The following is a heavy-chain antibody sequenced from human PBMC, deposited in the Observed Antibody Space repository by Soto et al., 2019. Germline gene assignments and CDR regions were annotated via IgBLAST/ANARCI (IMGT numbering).Heavy chain of an antibody. Sequence: PGGSLRLSCAASGFTFTRYSMNWVRQAPGKGLEWVSSISSTTNYIYYGDSMKGRFTISRDNAKNALYLEMNSLRAEDTAVYYCARESEDLTSNFDYWGQGTLVTVSS. J-gene: IGHJ4*02. CDR2: ISSTTNYI. V-gene: IGHV3-21*06. CDR3: ARESEDLTSNFDY. CDR1: GFTFTRYS.